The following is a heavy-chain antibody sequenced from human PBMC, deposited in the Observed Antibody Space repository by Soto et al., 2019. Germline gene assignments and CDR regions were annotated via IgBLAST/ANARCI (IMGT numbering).Heavy chain of an antibody. J-gene: IGHJ4*02. Sequence: QVQLVESGGGVVQPGRSLRLSCAASGFTFSSYAMHWVRQAPGKGLEWVAVISYDGSNKYYADSVKGRFTISRDNSKNTLYLQMNSPRAEDTAVYYCAREVGEIAARPFDYWGQGTLVTVSS. CDR3: AREVGEIAARPFDY. CDR2: ISYDGSNK. CDR1: GFTFSSYA. V-gene: IGHV3-30-3*01. D-gene: IGHD6-6*01.